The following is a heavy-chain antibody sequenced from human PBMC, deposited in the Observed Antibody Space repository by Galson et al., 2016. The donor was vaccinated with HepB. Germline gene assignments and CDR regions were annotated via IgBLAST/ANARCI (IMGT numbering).Heavy chain of an antibody. CDR2: INQDGNGR. Sequence: SLRLSCAASRFVFSAYWLSWVRQSPGKGLEWVASINQDGNGRYYVDSAKGRFIISRDNARTSLSLQMHSLRVDDTSTYYCVSGYTSGIWGPGTLVIVSS. J-gene: IGHJ3*02. V-gene: IGHV3-7*01. D-gene: IGHD6-25*01. CDR1: RFVFSAYW. CDR3: VSGYTSGI.